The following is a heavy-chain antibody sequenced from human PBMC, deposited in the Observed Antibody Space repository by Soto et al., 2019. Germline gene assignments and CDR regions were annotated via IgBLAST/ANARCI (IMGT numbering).Heavy chain of an antibody. V-gene: IGHV4-31*03. J-gene: IGHJ6*02. CDR3: ARERKLLWFGELLPYGMDV. Sequence: PSETLSLTCTVSGGSISSGGYYWSWIRQHPGKGLEWIGYIYYSGSTYYNPSLKSRVTISVDTSKNQFSLKLSSVTAADTAVYYCARERKLLWFGELLPYGMDVWGQGTTVTVSS. D-gene: IGHD3-10*01. CDR1: GGSISSGGYY. CDR2: IYYSGST.